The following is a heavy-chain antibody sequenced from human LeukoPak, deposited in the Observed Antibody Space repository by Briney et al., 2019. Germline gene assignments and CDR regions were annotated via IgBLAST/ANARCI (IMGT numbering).Heavy chain of an antibody. CDR2: IWYGGSDK. Sequence: GGSLRLSCAASGFTFSSYGVHWVRQVPGKGLEWVAVIWYGGSDKYYADSVKGRFTISRDNSKNTLYLQMNSLRAEDTAVYYCATAPSGSGTFLDHWGQGTLVTVSS. J-gene: IGHJ4*02. V-gene: IGHV3-33*01. CDR3: ATAPSGSGTFLDH. CDR1: GFTFSSYG. D-gene: IGHD3-10*01.